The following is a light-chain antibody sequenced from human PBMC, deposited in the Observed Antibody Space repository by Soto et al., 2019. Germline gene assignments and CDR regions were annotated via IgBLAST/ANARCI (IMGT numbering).Light chain of an antibody. Sequence: MTQSASTVSVSPGERVTLSCTASQSISTNLAWYQQKPGQAPRLLIYGASTRATGIPARFSGSGSETDFTLTISRLEPEDSAVYYCQQHGISHITFGQGTRLEI. V-gene: IGKV3-15*01. CDR3: QQHGISHIT. J-gene: IGKJ5*01. CDR2: GAS. CDR1: QSISTN.